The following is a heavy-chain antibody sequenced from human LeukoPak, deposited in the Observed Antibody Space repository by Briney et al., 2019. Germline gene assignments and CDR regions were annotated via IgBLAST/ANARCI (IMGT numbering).Heavy chain of an antibody. V-gene: IGHV4-39*07. D-gene: IGHD6-19*01. CDR3: ARSSIAVVRRAFDY. Sequence: PSETLSLTRTVSGGSISSSSYYWGWIRQPPGKGLEWIGSIYYSGSTYYNPSLKSRVTISVDTSKNQFSLKLSSATAADTAVYYCARSSIAVVRRAFDYWGQGTLVTVSS. J-gene: IGHJ4*02. CDR2: IYYSGST. CDR1: GGSISSSSYY.